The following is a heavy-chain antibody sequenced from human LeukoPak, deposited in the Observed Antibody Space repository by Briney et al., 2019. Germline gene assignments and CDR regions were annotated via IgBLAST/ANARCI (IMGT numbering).Heavy chain of an antibody. Sequence: AALVKVSCKASGGTFNTYAINWVRQAPGQGLEWMGGITPIFGTAYYAQKFQGRVTITTDESTSTAYMELSSLRSEDTAVYYCARVFARSGEISGSYYYYWGQGTLVTVSS. CDR3: ARVFARSGEISGSYYYY. J-gene: IGHJ4*02. CDR2: ITPIFGTA. D-gene: IGHD1-26*01. CDR1: GGTFNTYA. V-gene: IGHV1-69*05.